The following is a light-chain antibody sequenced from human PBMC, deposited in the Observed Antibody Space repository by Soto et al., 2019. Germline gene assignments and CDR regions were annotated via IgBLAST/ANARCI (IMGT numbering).Light chain of an antibody. CDR2: GAS. V-gene: IGKV3-15*01. CDR3: QQSYSTPTWT. J-gene: IGKJ1*01. CDR1: QSVSSN. Sequence: EIVMTQSPATLSVSPGERATLSCRASQSVSSNLAWYQQKPGQAPRLLIYGASTRATGIPARFIGSGSGTDFTLTISSLQPEDFATYYCQQSYSTPTWTFGQGTKVDIK.